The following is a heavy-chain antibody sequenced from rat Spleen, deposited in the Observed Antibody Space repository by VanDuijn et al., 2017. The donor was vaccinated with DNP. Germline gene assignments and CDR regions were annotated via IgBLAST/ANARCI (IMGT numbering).Heavy chain of an antibody. CDR2: MTSSGGRS. CDR3: AKGTSSYYWYFDF. CDR1: EFTFNNYW. Sequence: EVQLVESGGDLVQPGRSLKLSCVASEFTFNNYWMAWIRQVPGKGLEWVASMTSSGGRSYYPDSVKGRFTISRDNAENTVYLQMNSLRSEDTATYYCAKGTSSYYWYFDFWGPGTMVTVSS. J-gene: IGHJ1*01. V-gene: IGHV5-31*01. D-gene: IGHD1-2*01.